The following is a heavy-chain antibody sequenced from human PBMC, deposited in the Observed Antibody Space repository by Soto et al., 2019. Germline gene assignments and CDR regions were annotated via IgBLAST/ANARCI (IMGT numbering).Heavy chain of an antibody. CDR1: GGSFSGYY. CDR2: INHSGST. Sequence: PSETLSLTCAVYGGSFSGYYWSWIRQPPGKGLEWIGEINHSGSTNYNPSLKSRVTISVDTSKNQFSLNLSSGTAQDTAVYYCGRGLKRVYYYYYYGRDFWGQGTTVPVSS. V-gene: IGHV4-34*01. D-gene: IGHD6-6*01. CDR3: GRGLKRVYYYYYYGRDF. J-gene: IGHJ6*02.